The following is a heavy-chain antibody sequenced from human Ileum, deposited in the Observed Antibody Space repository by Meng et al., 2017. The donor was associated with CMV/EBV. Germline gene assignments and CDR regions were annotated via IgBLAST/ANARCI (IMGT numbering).Heavy chain of an antibody. D-gene: IGHD2-2*01. V-gene: IGHV3-11*04. CDR2: ISSSGSTI. CDR1: GFTFRNYY. J-gene: IGHJ4*02. Sequence: GESLKISCAVSGFTFRNYYMSWIRQAPGKGLEWVSYISSSGSTIYYADSVKGRFTISRDNAKKSLYLQMSSLRAEDTAVYYCAKPGLEERCCSGSGCFTPDYWGQETLVTVSS. CDR3: AKPGLEERCCSGSGCFTPDY.